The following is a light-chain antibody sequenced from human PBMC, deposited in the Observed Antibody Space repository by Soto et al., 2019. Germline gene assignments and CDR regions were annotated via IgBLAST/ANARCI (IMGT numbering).Light chain of an antibody. CDR1: ESLSNW. CDR2: VTS. CDR3: QQGKSFPLT. Sequence: DIQMTQSPSSVSASVGDRVTITCRASESLSNWLAWYQQKPGKAPKVLISVTSTLHSGVPSRFSGSGSGADFTLTISSLQPEDSATYYCQQGKSFPLTIGGGTKVDIK. V-gene: IGKV1-12*01. J-gene: IGKJ4*01.